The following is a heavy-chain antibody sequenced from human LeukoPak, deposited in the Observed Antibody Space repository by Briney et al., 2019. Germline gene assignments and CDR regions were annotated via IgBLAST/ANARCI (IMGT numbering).Heavy chain of an antibody. Sequence: SETLSLTCAVSGYSIGSGYYWGWIRQPPGKGLEWIGSIYHSGSTYYNPSLKSRVTISVDTSKNQFSLKLSSVTAADTAVCYCARVNYYDSSGYQPFAFDIWGQGTMVTVSS. CDR3: ARVNYYDSSGYQPFAFDI. D-gene: IGHD3-22*01. J-gene: IGHJ3*02. V-gene: IGHV4-38-2*01. CDR1: GYSIGSGYY. CDR2: IYHSGST.